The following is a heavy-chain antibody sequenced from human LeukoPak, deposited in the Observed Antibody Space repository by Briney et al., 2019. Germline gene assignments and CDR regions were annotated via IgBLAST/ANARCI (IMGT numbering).Heavy chain of an antibody. D-gene: IGHD4-17*01. CDR1: GFTFGDYA. J-gene: IGHJ6*02. V-gene: IGHV3-49*04. CDR2: IRSKAYGGTT. CDR3: TRNDYGDFQFDYGMDV. Sequence: GGSLGLSCTASGFTFGDYAMSWVRQAPGKGLEWIGFIRSKAYGGTTEYAASVKGRFTISRDDSKSIAYLQMNSLKTEDTAVYYCTRNDYGDFQFDYGMDVWGQGTTVTVSS.